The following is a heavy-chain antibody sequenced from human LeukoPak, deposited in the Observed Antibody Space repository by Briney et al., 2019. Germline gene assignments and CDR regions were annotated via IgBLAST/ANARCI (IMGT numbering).Heavy chain of an antibody. CDR1: VYRFTSYW. D-gene: IGHD2-2*01. J-gene: IGHJ6*02. V-gene: IGHV5-51*01. CDR2: INPGDSDT. CDR3: ARHPDCTRTSCYVDYYGMDV. Sequence: GESLTISCKGSVYRFTSYWIGWVRQIRRKGLEWMGIINPGDSDTRSSPSFQGQVTISADKSISTAYLQWSSLKASDTAMYYCARHPDCTRTSCYVDYYGMDVWGQGTTVSVSS.